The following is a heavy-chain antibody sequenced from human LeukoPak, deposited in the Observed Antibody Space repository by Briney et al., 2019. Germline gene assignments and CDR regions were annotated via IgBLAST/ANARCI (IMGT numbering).Heavy chain of an antibody. V-gene: IGHV4-59*01. D-gene: IGHD6-19*01. Sequence: SETLSLTCTVSGGPISSYYWSWIRQPPGKGLEWIGYIYYSGSTNYNPSLKSRVTISVDTSKNQFSLKLSSVTAADTAVYYCARGAGKGNWFDPWGQGTLVTVSS. CDR3: ARGAGKGNWFDP. CDR2: IYYSGST. CDR1: GGPISSYY. J-gene: IGHJ5*02.